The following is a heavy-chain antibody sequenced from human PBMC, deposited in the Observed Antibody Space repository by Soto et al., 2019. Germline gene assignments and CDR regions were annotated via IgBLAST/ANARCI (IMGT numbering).Heavy chain of an antibody. D-gene: IGHD6-19*01. J-gene: IGHJ6*02. Sequence: EVQLVESGGGLVQPGGSLRLSCAASGFTFSSYSMNWVRQAPGKGLEWVSYISSSSSTIYYADSVKGRFTISRDNAKNSLYLQMNSLRDEDTAVYYCARDQRPVAGTGRYYYYYGMDVWGQGTTVTASS. CDR3: ARDQRPVAGTGRYYYYYGMDV. CDR2: ISSSSSTI. CDR1: GFTFSSYS. V-gene: IGHV3-48*02.